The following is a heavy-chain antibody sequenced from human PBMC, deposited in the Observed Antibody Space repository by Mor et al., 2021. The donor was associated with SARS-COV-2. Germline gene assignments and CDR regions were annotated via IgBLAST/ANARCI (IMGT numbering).Heavy chain of an antibody. Sequence: RSKANSYATAYAASVKGRFTISRDDSKNTAYLQMNSLKTEDTAVYYCTTYSSGWSDYFDYWGQGTLVTVSS. CDR3: TTYSSGWSDYFDY. J-gene: IGHJ4*02. CDR2: RSKANSYAT. V-gene: IGHV3-73*01. D-gene: IGHD6-19*01.